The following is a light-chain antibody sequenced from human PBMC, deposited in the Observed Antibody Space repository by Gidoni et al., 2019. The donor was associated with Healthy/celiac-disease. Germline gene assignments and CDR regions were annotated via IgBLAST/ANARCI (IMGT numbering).Light chain of an antibody. V-gene: IGKV1-5*01. CDR1: QRISSW. J-gene: IGKJ1*01. CDR3: QQYNSYSSWT. Sequence: DTQMTQSPSTLSASVGDRVTIPCRASQRISSWLAWYQQKPGKAPKLLIYDASSLESGVPSRFSGSGSGTEFTHTISRLQTDDYATYDCQQYNSYSSWTFGQXTKLEIK. CDR2: DAS.